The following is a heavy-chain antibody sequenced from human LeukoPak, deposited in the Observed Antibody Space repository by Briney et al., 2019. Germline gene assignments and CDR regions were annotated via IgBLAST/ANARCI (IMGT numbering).Heavy chain of an antibody. D-gene: IGHD3-10*01. CDR2: ISSSSSCI. CDR3: AGPYGSGGAFDI. J-gene: IGHJ3*02. V-gene: IGHV3-21*01. CDR1: GFTFSSYS. Sequence: PGGSLGLSCAASGFTFSSYSMNWVRQAPGKGLEWVSSISSSSSCIYYADSVKGRFTISRDNAKNSLYLQMNSLRAEDTAVYYCAGPYGSGGAFDIWGQGTMVTVSS.